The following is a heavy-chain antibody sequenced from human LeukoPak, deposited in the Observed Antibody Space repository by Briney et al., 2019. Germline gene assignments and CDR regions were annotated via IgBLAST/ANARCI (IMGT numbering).Heavy chain of an antibody. J-gene: IGHJ5*02. CDR1: GGSISSYY. CDR2: IYYSGST. CDR3: ARAGTYYDILTGPPHTSWFDP. D-gene: IGHD3-9*01. Sequence: PSETLSLTCTVSGGSISSYYWSWIRQPPGKGLEWIGYIYYSGSTNYNPSLKSRVTISVDTSKNQFSLKLSSVTAADTAVYYCARAGTYYDILTGPPHTSWFDPWGQGTLVTVSS. V-gene: IGHV4-59*12.